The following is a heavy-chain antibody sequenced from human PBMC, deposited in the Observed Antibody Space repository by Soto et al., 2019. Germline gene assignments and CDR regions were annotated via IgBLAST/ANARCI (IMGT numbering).Heavy chain of an antibody. CDR2: IIPILGET. J-gene: IGHJ6*02. Sequence: QVQLVQSGAEVKKPGSSVRVSCKASGTIFSSYTISWVRQAPVQGLEWMGRIIPILGETNSAQKFQDRVTLTADKSTNTAYMELNSLRLEDTAVYYCARGLGGRMDDWGQGTTVTVSS. CDR1: GTIFSSYT. V-gene: IGHV1-69*08. CDR3: ARGLGGRMDD. D-gene: IGHD3-16*01.